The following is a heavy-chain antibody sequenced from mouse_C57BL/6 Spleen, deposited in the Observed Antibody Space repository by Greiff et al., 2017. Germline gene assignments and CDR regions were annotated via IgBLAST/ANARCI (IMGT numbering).Heavy chain of an antibody. J-gene: IGHJ3*01. V-gene: IGHV1-74*01. Sequence: QVQLQQSGAELVKPGASVKVSCKASGYTFTSYWMHWVKQRPGQGLEWSGRIHPSDSDTNYNQKFKGKATLTVDKSSSTAYMQLRSLTSEDSAVYYCAVYYSNYVFAYWGQGTLVTVSA. CDR2: IHPSDSDT. CDR3: AVYYSNYVFAY. CDR1: GYTFTSYW. D-gene: IGHD2-5*01.